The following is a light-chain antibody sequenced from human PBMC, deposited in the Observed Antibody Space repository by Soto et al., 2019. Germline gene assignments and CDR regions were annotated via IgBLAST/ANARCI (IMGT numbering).Light chain of an antibody. Sequence: EIVMTQSPATLSVSAGERAALSCRASQSVSSNLAWYQQKPGQAPRLLIYDASTRATGIPARFSGSGSGTEFTLTISSLQSEDFAVYYCQQYNTWPPKFTFGQGTKLEIK. CDR1: QSVSSN. CDR3: QQYNTWPPKFT. CDR2: DAS. J-gene: IGKJ2*01. V-gene: IGKV3-15*01.